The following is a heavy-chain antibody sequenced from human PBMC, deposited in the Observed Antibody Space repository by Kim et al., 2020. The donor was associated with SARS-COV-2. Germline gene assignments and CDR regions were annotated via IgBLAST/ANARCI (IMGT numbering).Heavy chain of an antibody. D-gene: IGHD6-19*01. V-gene: IGHV4-34*01. CDR3: ARGRGGWYRGGMDV. Sequence: SETLSLTCAVYGGSFSGYYWSWIRQPPGKGLEWIGEINHSGSTNYNPSLKSRVTISVDTSKNQFSLKLSSVTAADTAVYYCARGRGGWYRGGMDVWGQGTTVTVSS. J-gene: IGHJ6*02. CDR1: GGSFSGYY. CDR2: INHSGST.